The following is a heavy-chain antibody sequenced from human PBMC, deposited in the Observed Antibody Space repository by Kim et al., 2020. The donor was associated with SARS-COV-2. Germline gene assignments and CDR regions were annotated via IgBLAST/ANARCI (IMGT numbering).Heavy chain of an antibody. J-gene: IGHJ1*01. CDR2: IYHLGNT. Sequence: SETLSLTCTVSGASIRSSSHYWGWIRQAPGRGLEWIGSIYHLGNTYYNPSLEDRLTVSVDTSKNQFSLSLTSVTAADTAVYYCATLVPLAALEHCGQGTL. CDR3: ATLVPLAALEH. V-gene: IGHV4-39*01. D-gene: IGHD6-6*01. CDR1: GASIRSSSHY.